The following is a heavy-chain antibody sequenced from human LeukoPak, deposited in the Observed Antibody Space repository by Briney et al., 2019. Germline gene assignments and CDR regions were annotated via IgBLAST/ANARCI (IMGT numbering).Heavy chain of an antibody. CDR1: GFTFSSYW. V-gene: IGHV3-74*01. D-gene: IGHD1-14*01. J-gene: IGHJ4*02. Sequence: GGSLRLSCAVSGFTFSSYWMHWVRHAPGKGLVWVSRFSTDGSSTSYADSVKGRFTISRDNAKNTLYLQMNSLRAEDTAVYYCSRVGTGTTRDYWGQGTLVTVSS. CDR3: SRVGTGTTRDY. CDR2: FSTDGSST.